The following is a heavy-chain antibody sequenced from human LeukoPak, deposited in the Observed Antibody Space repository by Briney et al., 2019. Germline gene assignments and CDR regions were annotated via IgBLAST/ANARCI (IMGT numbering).Heavy chain of an antibody. Sequence: KPSETLSLTCTVSGLSIGSGDYYWSCIRQPPGKGLEGIGYIDSSGRTYYNPSIKSRITISADTSKNQFSLKMSSVTDADTAVYYCARYNPYYFDYWGQGTLVTVSS. CDR2: IDSSGRT. CDR3: ARYNPYYFDY. D-gene: IGHD1-1*01. V-gene: IGHV4-30-4*08. J-gene: IGHJ4*02. CDR1: GLSIGSGDYY.